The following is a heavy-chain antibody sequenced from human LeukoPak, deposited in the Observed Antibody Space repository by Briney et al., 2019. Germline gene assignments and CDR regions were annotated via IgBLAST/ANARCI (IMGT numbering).Heavy chain of an antibody. CDR1: GFTFSSYS. D-gene: IGHD6-19*01. J-gene: IGHJ4*02. V-gene: IGHV3-23*01. CDR2: ISGSGGST. Sequence: PGGSLRLSCAASGFTFSSYSMNWVRQAPGKGLEWVSAISGSGGSTYYADSVKGRFTISRDNSKNTLYLQMNSLRAEDTAVYYCAKVSSGWYLFNFDYWGRGALVTVSA. CDR3: AKVSSGWYLFNFDY.